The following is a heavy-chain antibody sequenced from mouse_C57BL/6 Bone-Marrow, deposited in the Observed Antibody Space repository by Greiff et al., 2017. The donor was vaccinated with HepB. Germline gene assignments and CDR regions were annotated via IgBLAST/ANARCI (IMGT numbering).Heavy chain of an antibody. Sequence: EVQLVESGGGLVKPGGSLKLSCAASGFTFSSYAMSWVRQTPEKRLEWVATISDGGSYTYYPDNVKGRFTISRDNAKNNLYLQMSHLKSEDTAMYYCAREDHIYDGYYGFDYWGQGTTLTVSS. CDR1: GFTFSSYA. CDR2: ISDGGSYT. V-gene: IGHV5-4*01. D-gene: IGHD2-3*01. J-gene: IGHJ2*01. CDR3: AREDHIYDGYYGFDY.